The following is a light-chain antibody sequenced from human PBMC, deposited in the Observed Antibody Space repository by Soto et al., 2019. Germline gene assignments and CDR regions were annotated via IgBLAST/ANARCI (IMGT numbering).Light chain of an antibody. CDR2: EVS. V-gene: IGLV2-14*01. CDR3: SSYTSSSPYV. CDR1: SGDVGGYNY. J-gene: IGLJ1*01. Sequence: QSVLSQPASVSGSPGHSITISCTGTSGDVGGYNYVSWYQQHPGKAPKLMIYEVSNRPSGVSNRFSGSKSGNTASLTISGLQAEDEADYYCSSYTSSSPYVFGTGTKVTVL.